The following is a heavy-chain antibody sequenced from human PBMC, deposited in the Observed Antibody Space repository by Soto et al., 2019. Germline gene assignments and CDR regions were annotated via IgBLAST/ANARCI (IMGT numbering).Heavy chain of an antibody. J-gene: IGHJ6*02. CDR2: IKSKTDGGTT. D-gene: IGHD6-13*01. V-gene: IGHV3-15*07. CDR3: TTAGSSSWYFYYYYGMDV. Sequence: GGSLRLSCAASGFTFSNAWMNWVRQAPGKGLEWVGRIKSKTDGGTTDYAAPVKGRFTISRDDSKNTLYLQMNSLKTEDTAVYYCTTAGSSSWYFYYYYGMDVWGQGTTVTVSS. CDR1: GFTFSNAW.